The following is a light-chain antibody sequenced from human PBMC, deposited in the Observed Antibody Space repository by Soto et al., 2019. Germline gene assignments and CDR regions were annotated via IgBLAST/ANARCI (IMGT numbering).Light chain of an antibody. Sequence: EIVLTQSPGTLSLSPGERATLSCRASQSVSSSYLAWYQQKPGQAPRLLIYLASSRATGIPDRFSGSGSGTDFTLTISRLEPEDFAVYYCQQYGSSPYTFGQGTKVEIK. V-gene: IGKV3-20*01. CDR1: QSVSSSY. CDR3: QQYGSSPYT. J-gene: IGKJ2*01. CDR2: LAS.